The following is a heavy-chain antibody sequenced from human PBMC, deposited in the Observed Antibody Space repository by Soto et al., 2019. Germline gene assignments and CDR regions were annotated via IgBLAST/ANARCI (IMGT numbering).Heavy chain of an antibody. V-gene: IGHV4-59*11. CDR2: IYSSGST. CDR3: AKHWIDDAFDI. J-gene: IGHJ3*02. D-gene: IGHD1-1*01. CDR1: GGSLHGHY. Sequence: QVQLQESGPPLVKPSETLSLTCTVSGGSLHGHYWSWIRQPPGKGLEWIGYIYSSGSTSYNPSLHSRVSISVDTAKNQFSLTLSSVIAADTAVYYCAKHWIDDAFDIWGQGTLVTVSS.